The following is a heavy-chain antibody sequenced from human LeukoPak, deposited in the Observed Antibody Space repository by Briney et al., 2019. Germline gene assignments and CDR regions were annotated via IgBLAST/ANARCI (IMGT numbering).Heavy chain of an antibody. CDR1: GFTLSNFA. J-gene: IGHJ4*02. CDR3: ARDAIAARLADY. CDR2: ISGSGTTT. V-gene: IGHV3-23*01. Sequence: GGSLRLSCAASGFTLSNFAMNWVRQAPGKGLEWVSAISGSGTTTYYPDSVTGRFTVSRDNFKNTLFLQMNSLTAEDTATYYCARDAIAARLADYWGQGTLVTVSS. D-gene: IGHD6-6*01.